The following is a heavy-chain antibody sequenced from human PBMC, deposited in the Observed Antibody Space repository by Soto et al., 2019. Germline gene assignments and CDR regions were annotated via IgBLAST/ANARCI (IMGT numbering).Heavy chain of an antibody. D-gene: IGHD2-15*01. V-gene: IGHV4-31*03. CDR3: AREGQVVAATRPADYYYGMDV. J-gene: IGHJ6*02. CDR2: IYYSGST. CDR1: GGSISSGGYY. Sequence: SETLSLTCTVSGGSISSGGYYGSWIRQHPGKGLEWIGYIYYSGSTYYNPSLKSRVTISVDTSKNQFSLKQSSVTAADTAVYYCAREGQVVAATRPADYYYGMDVWGQGTTVTVSS.